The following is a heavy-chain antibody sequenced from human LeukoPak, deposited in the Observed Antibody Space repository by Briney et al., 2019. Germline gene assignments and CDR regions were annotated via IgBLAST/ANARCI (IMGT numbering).Heavy chain of an antibody. CDR2: ISYTGTYI. V-gene: IGHV3-21*04. D-gene: IGHD1-26*01. Sequence: PGGSLRLSCAASAFSLNAYNMNRVRQAPGKGLEWVSSISYTGTYIYYADSVKGRFTISRDNAQNSLYLQMNSLRAEDTAIYYCVRDRGTYRPIDYWGQGTLVTVSS. CDR3: VRDRGTYRPIDY. J-gene: IGHJ4*02. CDR1: AFSLNAYN.